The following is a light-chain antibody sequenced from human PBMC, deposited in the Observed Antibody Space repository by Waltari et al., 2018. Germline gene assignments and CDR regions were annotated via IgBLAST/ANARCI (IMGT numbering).Light chain of an antibody. Sequence: APLGASVKLTCTLSSGHSTNIVAWLQQRPEKGPRYLMKVNSDGSHIKGDEIPDRFSGSSSGAERYLTISSLQSDDEADYFCQTGGHGTWVFGGGTTLTVL. CDR2: VNSDGSH. V-gene: IGLV4-69*01. J-gene: IGLJ3*02. CDR3: QTGGHGTWV. CDR1: SGHSTNI.